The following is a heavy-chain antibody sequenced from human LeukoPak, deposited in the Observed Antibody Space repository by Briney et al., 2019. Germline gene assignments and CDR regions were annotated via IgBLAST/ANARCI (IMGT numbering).Heavy chain of an antibody. CDR1: GFTFSSYA. D-gene: IGHD3-22*01. V-gene: IGHV3-64*01. J-gene: IGHJ6*02. Sequence: PGGSLRLSCAASGFTFSSYAMHWVRQAPGKGLEYVSAISSNGGSTYYANSVKGRFTISRDNSKNTLYLQMGSLRAEDMAVYYCARGNDYYDSSGYYHPYYYGMDVWGQGTTVTVSS. CDR3: ARGNDYYDSSGYYHPYYYGMDV. CDR2: ISSNGGST.